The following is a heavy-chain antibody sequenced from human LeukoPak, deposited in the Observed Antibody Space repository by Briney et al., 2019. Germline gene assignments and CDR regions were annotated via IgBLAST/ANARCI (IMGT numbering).Heavy chain of an antibody. D-gene: IGHD3-10*01. CDR3: ARPLYDLVRGVFSDAFDI. V-gene: IGHV4-59*01. CDR2: IYYSGST. CDR1: GGAINNLF. Sequence: KAPETLSLTCTVSGGAINNLFWSWIRQPPGKGLEWVGFIYYSGSTNYNPSLKSRVTISVDTSKNQFSLKLSSVTAADTAVYYCARPLYDLVRGVFSDAFDIWGQGTMVTVSS. J-gene: IGHJ3*02.